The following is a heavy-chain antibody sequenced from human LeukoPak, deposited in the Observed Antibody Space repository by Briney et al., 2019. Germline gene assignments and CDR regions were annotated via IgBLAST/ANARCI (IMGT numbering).Heavy chain of an antibody. J-gene: IGHJ4*02. CDR3: ATDLLYGAYATNFDY. CDR2: FDPEDGET. Sequence: ASVKVSCKVSGYTLTELSMHWVRQAPGKGLEWMGGFDPEDGETIYAQKFQGRVTMTEDTSTDTAYMELSSLRSEDTAVYYCATDLLYGAYATNFDYWGQGTLVTVSS. V-gene: IGHV1-24*01. CDR1: GYTLTELS. D-gene: IGHD4-17*01.